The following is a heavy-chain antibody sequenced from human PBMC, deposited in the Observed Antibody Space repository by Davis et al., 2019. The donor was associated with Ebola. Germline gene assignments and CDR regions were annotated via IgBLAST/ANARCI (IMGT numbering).Heavy chain of an antibody. Sequence: GESLKISCTDSVITFSSYAMTWVRQAPGKGLEWVSAISGCGGSTYYADSVKGRFTISRDNSKNTLYLQMNSLRAEDTAVYYCAKGARQQWLHYFDYWGQGTLVTVSS. D-gene: IGHD6-19*01. CDR2: ISGCGGST. J-gene: IGHJ4*02. CDR3: AKGARQQWLHYFDY. V-gene: IGHV3-23*01. CDR1: VITFSSYA.